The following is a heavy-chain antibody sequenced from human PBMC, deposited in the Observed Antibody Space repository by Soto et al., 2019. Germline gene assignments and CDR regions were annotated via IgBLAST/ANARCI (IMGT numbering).Heavy chain of an antibody. CDR3: ARGLSKDFWSVYNWLGP. D-gene: IGHD3-3*01. Sequence: GASVKVSCKASGYTFTSYDINWVRQATGQGLEWMGWMNPNSGNTGYAQKFQGRVTMTRNTSISTAYMELSSLRSEDTAVYYCARGLSKDFWSVYNWLGPWGEGTLVTVYS. CDR2: MNPNSGNT. J-gene: IGHJ5*02. CDR1: GYTFTSYD. V-gene: IGHV1-8*01.